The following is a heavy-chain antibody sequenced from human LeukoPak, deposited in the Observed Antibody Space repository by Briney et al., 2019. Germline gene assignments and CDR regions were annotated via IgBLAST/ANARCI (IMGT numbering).Heavy chain of an antibody. J-gene: IGHJ5*01. CDR1: GYSFSSYG. CDR2: MNPNSGNT. V-gene: IGHV1-8*01. CDR3: ARGLEYWTFDS. D-gene: IGHD2/OR15-2a*01. Sequence: ASVKVSCKASGYSFSSYGITWVRQAPGQGLEWMGWMNPNSGNTGYAQKFQGRVTMTRNTSIGTASMELSSLRSEDTAVYYCARGLEYWTFDSWGQGTLVTVSS.